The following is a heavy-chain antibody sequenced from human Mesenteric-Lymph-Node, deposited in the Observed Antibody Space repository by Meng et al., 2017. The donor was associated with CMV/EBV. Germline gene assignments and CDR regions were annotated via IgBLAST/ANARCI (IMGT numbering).Heavy chain of an antibody. D-gene: IGHD6-19*01. CDR3: ARGRGSGWYEFDY. J-gene: IGHJ4*02. CDR2: FSGSHKYI. CDR1: GFTFSDYS. Sequence: GESLKISCATSGFTFSDYSMTWVRQAPGKGLEWVSSFSGSHKYIYYADSVKGRFTISRDNARNSLYLQMNSLRAEDTAVYYCARGRGSGWYEFDYWGPGTLVTVSS. V-gene: IGHV3-21*01.